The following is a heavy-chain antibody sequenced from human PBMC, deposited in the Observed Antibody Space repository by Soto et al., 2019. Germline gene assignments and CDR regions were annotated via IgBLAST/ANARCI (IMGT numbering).Heavy chain of an antibody. CDR3: AREPEYSSSFRYYYYYYGMDV. V-gene: IGHV3-74*01. CDR1: GFTFSSYW. J-gene: IGHJ6*02. D-gene: IGHD6-6*01. Sequence: EVQLVESGGGLVQPGGSLRLSCAASGFTFSSYWMHWVRQAPGKGLVWVSRINSDGSSTSYADSVKGRFTISRDNAKNTLYLKMNSLRAEDTAVYYCAREPEYSSSFRYYYYYYGMDVWGQGTTVTVSS. CDR2: INSDGSST.